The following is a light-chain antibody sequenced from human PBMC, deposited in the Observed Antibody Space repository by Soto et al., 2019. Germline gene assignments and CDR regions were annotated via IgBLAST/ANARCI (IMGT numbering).Light chain of an antibody. CDR2: GAS. Sequence: DIQRTQSPSSMAASVGDRVTITCLASQGISHYLAWFQLKPGKVPKRLIYGASSLQSGVPSRFSGSGSGTEFTLTISSLQPEDSATYYCLQHNSYPLTFGGGTKV. CDR3: LQHNSYPLT. J-gene: IGKJ4*01. V-gene: IGKV1-17*03. CDR1: QGISHY.